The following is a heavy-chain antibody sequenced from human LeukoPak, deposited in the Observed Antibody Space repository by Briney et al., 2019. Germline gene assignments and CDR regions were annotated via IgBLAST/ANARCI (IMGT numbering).Heavy chain of an antibody. CDR3: ARDYYDSSGSRFDY. Sequence: GGSLRLSCAASGFTFSSYSMNWVRQAPGKGLEWVSYISSSSSTIYYADSVKGRFTISRDNAKNSLYLQMNSLRAEDTAVYYCARDYYDSSGSRFDYWGQGTLVTVSS. V-gene: IGHV3-48*01. CDR2: ISSSSSTI. CDR1: GFTFSSYS. J-gene: IGHJ4*02. D-gene: IGHD3-22*01.